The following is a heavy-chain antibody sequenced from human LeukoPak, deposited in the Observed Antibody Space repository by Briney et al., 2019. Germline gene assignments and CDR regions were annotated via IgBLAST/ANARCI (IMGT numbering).Heavy chain of an antibody. CDR2: INPNSGGT. CDR1: GYTFTDYY. D-gene: IGHD3-16*01. J-gene: IGHJ3*02. V-gene: IGHV1-2*07. Sequence: ASVTVSCKASGYTFTDYYMHWVRQAPGQGLEWMGWINPNSGGTNYANKFQGRVTMTRDTSLIPAYMELSSLRSDDPAVYYCARVRAQDAFDIWGQGTMVTVSS. CDR3: ARVRAQDAFDI.